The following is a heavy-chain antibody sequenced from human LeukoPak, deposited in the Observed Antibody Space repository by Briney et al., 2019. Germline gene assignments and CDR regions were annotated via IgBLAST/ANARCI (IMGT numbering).Heavy chain of an antibody. Sequence: ASVKVSCKASGYTFTGYYMHWVRQAPGQGLEWMGWINPNSGGTNYAQKFQGRVTMTRDTSISTAYMELSRLRSDDTAVYYCARDTPGYCSSTSCYTELTYYYYYYGMDVWGQGTTVTVSS. CDR3: ARDTPGYCSSTSCYTELTYYYYYYGMDV. V-gene: IGHV1-2*02. CDR1: GYTFTGYY. CDR2: INPNSGGT. J-gene: IGHJ6*02. D-gene: IGHD2-2*02.